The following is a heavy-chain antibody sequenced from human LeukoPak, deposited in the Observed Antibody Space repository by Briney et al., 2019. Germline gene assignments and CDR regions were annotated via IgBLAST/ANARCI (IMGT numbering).Heavy chain of an antibody. CDR2: ISNNGGFT. V-gene: IGHV3-64*01. CDR3: AKSYCTSTSCPFDY. D-gene: IGHD2-2*01. J-gene: IGHJ4*02. Sequence: GGSLRLSCAASGFTFSSYAMHWVRQAPGKGLEYVSGISNNGGFTYYAKSVKDRCTISRDNSKNTLYLQMGSLRAEDMAVYSCAKSYCTSTSCPFDYWGRGTLVTVSS. CDR1: GFTFSSYA.